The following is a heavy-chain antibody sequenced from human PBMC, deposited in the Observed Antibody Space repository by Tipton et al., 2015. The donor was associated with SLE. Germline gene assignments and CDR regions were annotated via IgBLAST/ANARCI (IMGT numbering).Heavy chain of an antibody. V-gene: IGHV4-39*07. Sequence: LRLSCTVSGGSISSSSYYWGWIRQPPGKGLEWIGSIYHSGSTYYNPSLKSRVTISVDTSKNQFSLKLSSVTAADTAVYYCASQNGEGYCSGGSCPGDWGQGTLVTVSS. CDR3: ASQNGEGYCSGGSCPGD. D-gene: IGHD2-15*01. J-gene: IGHJ4*02. CDR1: GGSISSSSYY. CDR2: IYHSGST.